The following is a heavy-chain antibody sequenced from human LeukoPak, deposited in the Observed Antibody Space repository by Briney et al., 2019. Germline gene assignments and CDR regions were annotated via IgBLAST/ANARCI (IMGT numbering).Heavy chain of an antibody. CDR2: INPHSGGT. CDR3: ARIVGATSVDS. CDR1: GYTFTGYY. Sequence: ASVKVSCKASGYTFTGYYMHWVRQAPGQGLEWMGWINPHSGGTNYAQKFQGRVTMTRDTSISTAYMELSRLRSDDTAVYYCARIVGATSVDSWGQGTLVTVSS. J-gene: IGHJ4*02. V-gene: IGHV1-2*02. D-gene: IGHD1-26*01.